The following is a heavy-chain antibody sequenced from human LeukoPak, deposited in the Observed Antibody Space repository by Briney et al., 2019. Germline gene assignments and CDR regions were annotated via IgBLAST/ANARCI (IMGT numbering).Heavy chain of an antibody. CDR3: ASHSSSWYGFDY. CDR1: GFTFSNYG. V-gene: IGHV3-30*03. CDR2: ISYHGSNK. Sequence: PGRSLRLSCAASGFTFSNYGMHWVRQAPGKGLEWVAVISYHGSNKYYADSVKGRFTISRDNSKNTLYLQMNSLRAEDTAVYYCASHSSSWYGFDYWGQGTLVSVSS. J-gene: IGHJ4*02. D-gene: IGHD6-13*01.